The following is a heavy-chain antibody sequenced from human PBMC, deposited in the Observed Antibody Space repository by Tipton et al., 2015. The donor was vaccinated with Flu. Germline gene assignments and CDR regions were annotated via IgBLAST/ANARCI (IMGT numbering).Heavy chain of an antibody. CDR2: LWYDGGNV. J-gene: IGHJ6*02. V-gene: IGHV3-33*01. CDR1: GFAFGSYG. CDR3: AREGPSAYGMDV. Sequence: SLRLSCAASGFAFGSYGMHWVRQAPGKGLEWVAYLWYDGGNVHYGDSVKGRFTISRDNSKNTVYLQMTSLRVEDTAVYFCAREGPSAYGMDVWGQGATVTVSS.